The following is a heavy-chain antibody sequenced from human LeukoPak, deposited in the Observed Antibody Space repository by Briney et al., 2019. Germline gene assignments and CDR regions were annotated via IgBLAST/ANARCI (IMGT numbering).Heavy chain of an antibody. CDR3: AREVPVALGAFDI. D-gene: IGHD4-23*01. CDR2: ISYDGSNK. V-gene: IGHV3-30*03. Sequence: GGSLRLSCAASGFTFSSYSMNWVRQAPGKGLEWVAVISYDGSNKYYADSVKGRFTISRDNSKNTLYLQMNSLRAEDTAVYYCAREVPVALGAFDIWGQGTMVTVSS. J-gene: IGHJ3*02. CDR1: GFTFSSYS.